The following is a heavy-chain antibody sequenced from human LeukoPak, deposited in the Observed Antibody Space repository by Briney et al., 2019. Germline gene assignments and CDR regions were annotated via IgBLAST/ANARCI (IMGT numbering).Heavy chain of an antibody. D-gene: IGHD3-9*01. V-gene: IGHV3-30*18. Sequence: GGSLRLSCAASGFTFSSYGMHWVRQAPGKGLEWVAVISYDGSNKYYADSVKGRFTISRDNSKNTLYLQMNSLRAEDTAVYYCAKVLGYFDWLSPFDYWGQGTLVTVSS. CDR1: GFTFSSYG. CDR2: ISYDGSNK. J-gene: IGHJ4*02. CDR3: AKVLGYFDWLSPFDY.